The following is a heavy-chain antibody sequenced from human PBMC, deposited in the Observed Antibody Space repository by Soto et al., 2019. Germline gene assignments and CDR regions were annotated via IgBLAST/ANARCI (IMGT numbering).Heavy chain of an antibody. CDR1: GGSISGSSYY. CDR2: IFYSGST. J-gene: IGHJ4*02. CDR3: ANTGPGIALADEDF. V-gene: IGHV4-39*01. D-gene: IGHD6-19*01. Sequence: PSETLSLTCHVSGGSISGSSYYWGWIRQPPGKGLEWIGSIFYSGSTNYSPSLARRATISIDTSKKQFSLRLTSVTAADTAVYFGANTGPGIALADEDFWGQGILVTVSS.